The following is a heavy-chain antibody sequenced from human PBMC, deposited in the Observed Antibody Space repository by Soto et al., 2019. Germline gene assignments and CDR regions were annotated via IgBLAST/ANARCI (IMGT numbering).Heavy chain of an antibody. Sequence: QVQLQQWGAGLLKPSETLSLTCAVYGGSFSGYYWSWIRQPPGKGLEWIGEINHSGSTNYNPSLKGRVTISVDTSKNQFSLKLSSVTAADTAVYYCARATPSTVTIPYFDYWGQGTLVTVSS. CDR3: ARATPSTVTIPYFDY. D-gene: IGHD4-17*01. J-gene: IGHJ4*02. V-gene: IGHV4-34*01. CDR2: INHSGST. CDR1: GGSFSGYY.